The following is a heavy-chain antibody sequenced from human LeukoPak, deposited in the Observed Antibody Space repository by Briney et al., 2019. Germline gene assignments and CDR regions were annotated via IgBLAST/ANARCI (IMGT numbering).Heavy chain of an antibody. CDR3: ARSMVRGVIGY. CDR1: GFTFSNSW. D-gene: IGHD3-10*01. J-gene: IGHJ4*02. V-gene: IGHV3-7*01. CDR2: IKEDGSDK. Sequence: GGSLRLSCLASGFTFSNSWMTWVRKAPGRGLEWVANIKEDGSDKQYVDSVKGRFTISRDNSKNTLYLQMNSLRAEDTAVYYCARSMVRGVIGYWGQGTLVTVSS.